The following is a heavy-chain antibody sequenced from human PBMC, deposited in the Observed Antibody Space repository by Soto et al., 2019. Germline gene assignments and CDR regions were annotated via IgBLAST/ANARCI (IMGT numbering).Heavy chain of an antibody. CDR2: ISGTGGST. J-gene: IGHJ4*02. Sequence: EVQLLESGGGLVRAGGSLRLSCAASGFTFSTYAMSWVRQAPGKGLEWVSAISGTGGSTYYADSVKGRFTISRDNSKNTLYLQMNSLRAEDTAVYYCAKNWDTTSSSSSHWGQGTLVTVSS. V-gene: IGHV3-23*01. CDR1: GFTFSTYA. CDR3: AKNWDTTSSSSSH. D-gene: IGHD6-6*01.